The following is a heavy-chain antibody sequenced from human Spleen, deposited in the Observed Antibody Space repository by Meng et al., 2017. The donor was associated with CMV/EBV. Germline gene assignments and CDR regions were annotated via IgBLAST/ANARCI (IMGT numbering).Heavy chain of an antibody. J-gene: IGHJ2*01. CDR3: ARGNWGSRYFDL. Sequence: QVQLVQSGAEVKKPGASVKVSCTTSGYPFSGYYIHWVRRAPGQGLEWVGRIDPHSGDTKKFQDRVTMPTETSISTAYMELSSLRSDDTAVYYCARGNWGSRYFDLWGRGTLVTVSS. CDR2: IDPHSGDT. CDR1: GYPFSGYY. V-gene: IGHV1-2*06. D-gene: IGHD7-27*01.